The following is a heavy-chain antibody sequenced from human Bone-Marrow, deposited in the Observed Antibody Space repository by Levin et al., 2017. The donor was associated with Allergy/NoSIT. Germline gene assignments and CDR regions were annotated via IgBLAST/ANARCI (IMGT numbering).Heavy chain of an antibody. Sequence: SETLSLTCTVSGGSISGYYWSWIRQPPGKGLEWIGYIYYSGSINYNPSLKSRVTISVDTSKNQFSLKLSSVTAADTAVYYCARHARSGSYYGFDYWGQGTLVTVSS. V-gene: IGHV4-59*08. J-gene: IGHJ4*02. CDR2: IYYSGSI. CDR1: GGSISGYY. CDR3: ARHARSGSYYGFDY. D-gene: IGHD1-26*01.